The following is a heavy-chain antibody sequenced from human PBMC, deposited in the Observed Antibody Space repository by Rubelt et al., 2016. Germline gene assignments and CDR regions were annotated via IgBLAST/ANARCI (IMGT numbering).Heavy chain of an antibody. V-gene: IGHV1-2*02. CDR1: AYTFKTYY. D-gene: IGHD3-22*01. CDR3: ARINSGYRAFDY. CDR2: INPNSGGT. J-gene: IGHJ4*02. Sequence: QVQLVQSGAEVRKPGASVRLSCQASAYTFKTYYIHWVRQAPGHGLEWMGWINPNSGGTNYAQKFQGRVPMTRDTSISTAYLELSRLRSDETAVYYCARINSGYRAFDYWGQGTLVTVSS.